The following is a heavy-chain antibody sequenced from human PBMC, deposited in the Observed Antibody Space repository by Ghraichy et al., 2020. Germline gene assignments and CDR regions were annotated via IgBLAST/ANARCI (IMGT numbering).Heavy chain of an antibody. CDR2: ISGSGGST. J-gene: IGHJ1*01. Sequence: GGSLRLSCAASGFTFSSYAMSWVRQAPGKGLEWVSAISGSGGSTYYADSVKGRFTISRDNSKNTLYLQMNSLRAEDTAVYYCAKGRGRYPASEYFQHWGQGTLVTVSS. CDR3: AKGRGRYPASEYFQH. V-gene: IGHV3-23*01. D-gene: IGHD6-19*01. CDR1: GFTFSSYA.